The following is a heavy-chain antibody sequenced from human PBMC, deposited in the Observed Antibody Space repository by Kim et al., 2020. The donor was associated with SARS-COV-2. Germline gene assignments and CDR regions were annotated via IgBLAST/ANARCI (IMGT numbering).Heavy chain of an antibody. CDR1: GLTFRNYG. Sequence: GGSLRLSCAASGLTFRNYGMHWVRQAPGKGLEWVAGISYDGTIQYYGDSVEGRFTISRDNSKTTLYLQMNSLRLEDTAVYYCAKGPIAVVSGGKMWLDPWGQGTLVTVSS. V-gene: IGHV3-30*18. J-gene: IGHJ5*02. CDR3: AKGPIAVVSGGKMWLDP. CDR2: ISYDGTIQ. D-gene: IGHD2-2*01.